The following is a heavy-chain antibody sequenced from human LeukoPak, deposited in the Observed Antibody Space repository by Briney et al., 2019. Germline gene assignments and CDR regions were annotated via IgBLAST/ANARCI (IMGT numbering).Heavy chain of an antibody. CDR3: ARDRAPNGAADNFDY. CDR2: IWYDGSNK. V-gene: IGHV3-33*01. J-gene: IGHJ4*02. CDR1: GFTSSSYG. D-gene: IGHD2-8*01. Sequence: GGSLRLSCAASGFTSSSYGMHWVRQAPGKGLEWVAVIWYDGSNKYYADSVKGRFTISRDNSKNTLYLQMNSLRAEDTAVYYCARDRAPNGAADNFDYWGQGTLVTVSS.